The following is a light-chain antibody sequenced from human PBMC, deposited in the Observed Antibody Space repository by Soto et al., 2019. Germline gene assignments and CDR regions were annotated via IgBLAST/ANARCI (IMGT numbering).Light chain of an antibody. J-gene: IGKJ4*01. Sequence: DIQMTQSPSTLSASVGDRVTITCRASQTISTLLAWYQQRPGKAPNLLIYKASSLESGVPSRFSGSGSGTEFTLTISSLQPDDFATYYCQKYNSAPLTFGGGTKVEIK. CDR3: QKYNSAPLT. CDR2: KAS. V-gene: IGKV1-5*03. CDR1: QTISTL.